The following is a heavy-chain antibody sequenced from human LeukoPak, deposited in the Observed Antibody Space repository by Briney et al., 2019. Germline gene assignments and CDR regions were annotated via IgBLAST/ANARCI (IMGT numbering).Heavy chain of an antibody. CDR2: VYYSGST. CDR3: ARMPKYCSGGSCLGFDY. D-gene: IGHD2-15*01. Sequence: SETLSLTCTVSGGSISSYYWSWIRHPPGEGRGWNGYVYYSGSTNYNPSLKSRVTISVDTSKNQFSLKLSSVTAADTAVYYCARMPKYCSGGSCLGFDYWGLGTLVTVSS. J-gene: IGHJ4*02. V-gene: IGHV4-59*01. CDR1: GGSISSYY.